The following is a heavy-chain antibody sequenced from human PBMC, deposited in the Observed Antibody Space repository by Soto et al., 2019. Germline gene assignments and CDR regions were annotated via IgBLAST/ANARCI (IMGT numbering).Heavy chain of an antibody. D-gene: IGHD3-22*01. CDR2: ISDSGHYI. CDR1: GFTFSTYG. Sequence: EVQLVESGGGLVKPGGSLRLSCAASGFTFSTYGMNWVRQAPGKGLEWLSSISDSGHYIYYADSVKGRFTIFRDNAKNSLFLQMNSLRGEDTAVYYCARSGLALPYSASHWFDPWGHGTLVTVSS. V-gene: IGHV3-21*01. J-gene: IGHJ5*02. CDR3: ARSGLALPYSASHWFDP.